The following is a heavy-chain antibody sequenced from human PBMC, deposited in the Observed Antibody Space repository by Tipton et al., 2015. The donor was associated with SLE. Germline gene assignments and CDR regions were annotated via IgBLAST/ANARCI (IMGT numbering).Heavy chain of an antibody. V-gene: IGHV3-9*01. CDR3: ARRFDY. J-gene: IGHJ4*02. CDR2: ISWHSSSI. Sequence: SLRLSCAASGFTFDDYAMHWVRQAPGKGLEWVSSISWHSSSIGYAASVKGRFTISRDNDKNSLYLQMNSLRAEDTALYYCARRFDYWGQGTLVTVSS. CDR1: GFTFDDYA.